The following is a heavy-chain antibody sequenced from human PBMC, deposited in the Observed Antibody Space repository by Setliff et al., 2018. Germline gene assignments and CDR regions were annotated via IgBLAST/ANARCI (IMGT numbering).Heavy chain of an antibody. CDR1: GGSFTTYY. V-gene: IGHV4-59*01. CDR3: AREYYYARSRNFDY. D-gene: IGHD3-22*01. Sequence: PSETLSLTCTVSGGSFTTYYWSWIRQSPGKGLEWIGYIYYSGSTNYNPSLKSRVSISVDTSKNQFSLGLTSVTAADTAVYYCAREYYYARSRNFDYWGQGTLVTVS. CDR2: IYYSGST. J-gene: IGHJ4*02.